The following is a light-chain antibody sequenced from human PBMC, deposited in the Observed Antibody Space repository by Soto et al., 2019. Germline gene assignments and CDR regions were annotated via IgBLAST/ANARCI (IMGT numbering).Light chain of an antibody. CDR3: RHRSNWPPT. V-gene: IGKV3-11*01. CDR1: QTVSTF. Sequence: EIVLTQSPATLSLSPGERATLSCRASQTVSTFLAWYQQKPGQAPRLLIYDASNRAAGIPARFSGSGSGTDFTLTISSLEPEDFAVYYCRHRSNWPPTFGPGTRVDFK. J-gene: IGKJ3*01. CDR2: DAS.